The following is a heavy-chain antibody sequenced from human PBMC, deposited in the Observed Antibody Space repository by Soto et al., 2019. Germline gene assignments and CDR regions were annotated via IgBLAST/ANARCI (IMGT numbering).Heavy chain of an antibody. V-gene: IGHV3-53*01. J-gene: IGHJ4*02. CDR1: GFTVSTNY. CDR3: ERSPRGDRYGPHAVDY. Sequence: EVQLVAAGGGLIQPGGSLRLSCAASGFTVSTNYMTWVRKATGKGLEGVSVIYSGGSTYYADSVKGRFTISRDNSKNTLYLQMNSRRAEDTAVYYCERSPRGDRYGPHAVDYWGQGTLVTVSS. CDR2: IYSGGST. D-gene: IGHD5-18*01.